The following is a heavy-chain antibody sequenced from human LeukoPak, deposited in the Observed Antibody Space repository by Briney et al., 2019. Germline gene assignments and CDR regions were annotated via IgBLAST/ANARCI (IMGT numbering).Heavy chain of an antibody. J-gene: IGHJ4*02. Sequence: GGSLRLSCAASGFSFSSYGMHWVRQAPGKGLEWVAVIWYDGTNKYYADSVKGRFTISRDNSKNTLYLQMNSLRAEDTAVYYCARDGWFGENYFDYWGQGTLVTVSS. V-gene: IGHV3-33*01. CDR2: IWYDGTNK. CDR1: GFSFSSYG. D-gene: IGHD3-10*01. CDR3: ARDGWFGENYFDY.